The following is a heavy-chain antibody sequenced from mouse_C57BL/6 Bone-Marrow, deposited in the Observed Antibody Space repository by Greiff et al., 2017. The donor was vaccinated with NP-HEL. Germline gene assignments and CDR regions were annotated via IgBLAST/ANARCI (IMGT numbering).Heavy chain of an antibody. CDR2: IDSNSGGT. CDR3: ARNGVLRLDY. D-gene: IGHD1-2*01. V-gene: IGHV1-72*01. J-gene: IGHJ2*01. CDR1: GYTFTSYW. Sequence: VQLQQPGAELVKPGASVKLSCKASGYTFTSYWLHWVKQRPGRGLEWIGRIDSNSGGTKYNEKFKSKATLTVDKPSSTAYMQLSSLTSEDSAVYYCARNGVLRLDYWGQGTTLTVSS.